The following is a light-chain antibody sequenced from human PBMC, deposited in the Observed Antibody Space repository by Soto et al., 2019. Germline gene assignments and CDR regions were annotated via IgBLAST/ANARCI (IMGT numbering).Light chain of an antibody. Sequence: EIVLTHYPATLSLSPGERASLSCRASQSIDGYFALYQQKAGPPPRLLFYDASNRATGIPARFSAFGSGTGFTLTISALEPQDFAVYYCQQRSNWPLTFGGGTQVEMK. CDR2: DAS. CDR3: QQRSNWPLT. CDR1: QSIDGY. V-gene: IGKV3-11*01. J-gene: IGKJ4*01.